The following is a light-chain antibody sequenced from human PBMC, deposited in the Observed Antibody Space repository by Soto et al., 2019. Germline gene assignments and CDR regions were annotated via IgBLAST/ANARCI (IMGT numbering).Light chain of an antibody. V-gene: IGKV3D-11*02. CDR1: QSVSIH. Sequence: ETVMTQSPGTLSVSLGERATLSCRASQSVSIHLAWYQQKPGQAPRLLIYDASNRATGIPARFSGSGPGTDFTLTISSLEPEDFAVYYCQQRGNWPLTFGPGTKVDIK. CDR3: QQRGNWPLT. CDR2: DAS. J-gene: IGKJ3*01.